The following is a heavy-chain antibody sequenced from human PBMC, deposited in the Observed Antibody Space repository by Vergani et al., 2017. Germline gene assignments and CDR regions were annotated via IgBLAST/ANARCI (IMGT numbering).Heavy chain of an antibody. V-gene: IGHV3-30*18. CDR1: GFPFSDYG. Sequence: QVQLVESGGGEVQPGRSLRLSCSAAGFPFSDYGVHWVRQAPGKGLEWVSVISYDGNKKNYADSVKGRFTISRDNSKNTLYLEMNALRAEDTAVYYCAKGRLVVEYSSICYVIIMSRKYLWGQGTTVTGTS. J-gene: IGHJ6*02. D-gene: IGHD6-13*01. CDR2: ISYDGNKK. CDR3: AKGRLVVEYSSICYVIIMSRKYL.